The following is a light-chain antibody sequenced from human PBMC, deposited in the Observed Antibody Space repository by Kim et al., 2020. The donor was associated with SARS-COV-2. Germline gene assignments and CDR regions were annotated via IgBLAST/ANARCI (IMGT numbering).Light chain of an antibody. CDR2: DVS. J-gene: IGKJ4*01. CDR1: QSIGTY. CDR3: QQRSDWPLT. V-gene: IGKV3-11*01. Sequence: SLSPGGKATRSGRASQSIGTYLAWYQQKPGQAPRLVLYDVSNRATGIPGRFSGSGSGTDFTLTISSLDPEDFAVYYCQQRSDWPLTFGGGTKLEI.